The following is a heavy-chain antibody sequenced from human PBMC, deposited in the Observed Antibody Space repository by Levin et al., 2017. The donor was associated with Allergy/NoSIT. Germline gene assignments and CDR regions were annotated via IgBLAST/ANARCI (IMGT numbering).Heavy chain of an antibody. CDR2: IYPSDSDT. D-gene: IGHD4-23*01. Sequence: KVSCKVSGYSFTSHWIAWLRQMPGKGLEWMGIIYPSDSDTRYNPSFQGQVTISADKSISTAYLQWSSLKASDTAMYYCARHSLRARRWDYFDFWGQGTLVTVSS. CDR3: ARHSLRARRWDYFDF. CDR1: GYSFTSHW. J-gene: IGHJ4*02. V-gene: IGHV5-51*01.